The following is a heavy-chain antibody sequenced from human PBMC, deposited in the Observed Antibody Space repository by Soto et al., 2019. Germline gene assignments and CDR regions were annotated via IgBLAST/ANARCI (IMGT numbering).Heavy chain of an antibody. Sequence: EVQLVESGGGLVQPGGSLRLSCAASGFTFSSYSMNWVRQAPGKGLEWVSYISSSSSTIYYADSVKGRFTISRDNAKNSLYLQRNSLRDEDTAVYYCARELGMIAAYGMDVWGQGTTVTVSS. D-gene: IGHD2-15*01. CDR2: ISSSSSTI. J-gene: IGHJ6*02. CDR1: GFTFSSYS. V-gene: IGHV3-48*02. CDR3: ARELGMIAAYGMDV.